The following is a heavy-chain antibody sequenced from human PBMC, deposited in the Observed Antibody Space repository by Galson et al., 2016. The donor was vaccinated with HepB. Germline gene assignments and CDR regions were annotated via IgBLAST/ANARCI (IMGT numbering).Heavy chain of an antibody. CDR1: GFTFRSYW. CDR3: ARAAGRARFDP. D-gene: IGHD6-25*01. Sequence: SLRLSCAASGFTFRSYWMSWVRQAPGQGLERVASINEGGSYEYYLDSVRGRFTISRDNAKNSLYLQMNSLRVDDTAVYYCARAAGRARFDPWGQGTLVTVS. J-gene: IGHJ5*02. V-gene: IGHV3-7*03. CDR2: INEGGSYE.